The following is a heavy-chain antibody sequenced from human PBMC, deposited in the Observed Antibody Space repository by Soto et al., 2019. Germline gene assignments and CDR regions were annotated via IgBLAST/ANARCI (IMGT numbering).Heavy chain of an antibody. D-gene: IGHD5-18*01. J-gene: IGHJ4*02. CDR3: AREDLDTAMIDY. Sequence: SETLSLTCTVSGGSISSYYWSWIRQPAGKGLEWIGRISTSGSTNYNPSLKSRVTMSVDTSKNQFSLKLSSVTAADTAVYYCAREDLDTAMIDYWGQGTLVTVSS. CDR2: ISTSGST. V-gene: IGHV4-4*07. CDR1: GGSISSYY.